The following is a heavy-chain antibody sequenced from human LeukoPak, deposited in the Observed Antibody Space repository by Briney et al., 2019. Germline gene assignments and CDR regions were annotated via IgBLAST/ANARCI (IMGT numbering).Heavy chain of an antibody. CDR3: ARVFTVGSRSVFDF. J-gene: IGHJ4*02. CDR2: IKQDGSEK. V-gene: IGHV3-7*01. Sequence: GGSLRLSCAASGFTFSNYWMSWVRLAPGKGLEWVANIKQDGSEKYYVDSVEGRFTISRDNAKNLLSLQMNSLRAEDTAVYHCARVFTVGSRSVFDFWGQGTLVTVSS. CDR1: GFTFSNYW. D-gene: IGHD1-26*01.